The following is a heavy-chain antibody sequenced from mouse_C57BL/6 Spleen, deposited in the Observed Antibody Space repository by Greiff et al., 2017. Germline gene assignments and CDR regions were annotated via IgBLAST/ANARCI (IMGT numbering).Heavy chain of an antibody. V-gene: IGHV1-55*01. CDR3: ERRGPTVVAPPTRYFDV. Sequence: QVQLQQSGAELVKPGASVKMSCKASGYTFTSYWITWVKQRPGQGLEWIGDIYPGSGSTNYNEKFKSKATLTVDTSSSTAYMQLSRLTSEDSAVYYWERRGPTVVAPPTRYFDVWGTGTTVTVSS. D-gene: IGHD1-1*01. J-gene: IGHJ1*03. CDR2: IYPGSGST. CDR1: GYTFTSYW.